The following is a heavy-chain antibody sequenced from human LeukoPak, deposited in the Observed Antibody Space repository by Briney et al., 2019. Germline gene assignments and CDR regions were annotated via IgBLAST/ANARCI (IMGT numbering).Heavy chain of an antibody. Sequence: ASVKVSCKASGGTFSSYAISWVRQAPGQGLEWMGRIIPILGIANYAQKFQGRVTITADKSTSTAYMELSSLRSEDTVVYYCARGRTYYYDSNGYYSFDYWGQGTLVTVSS. D-gene: IGHD3-22*01. CDR3: ARGRTYYYDSNGYYSFDY. J-gene: IGHJ4*02. CDR2: IIPILGIA. V-gene: IGHV1-69*04. CDR1: GGTFSSYA.